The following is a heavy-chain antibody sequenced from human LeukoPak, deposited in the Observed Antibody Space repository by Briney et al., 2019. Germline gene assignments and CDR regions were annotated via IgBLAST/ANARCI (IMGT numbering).Heavy chain of an antibody. V-gene: IGHV3-33*05. J-gene: IGHJ4*02. CDR3: ARDSCSSPSCFDY. CDR1: GFTFSNYG. CDR2: IQYDGSIE. Sequence: GRSLRLSSAASGFTFSNYGMHWVRQAPGKGLEWVAAIQYDGSIEYYADSVKGRFTISRDDSKNTLYLQMNSPRAEDTAVYYSARDSCSSPSCFDYWGQGTLITVSS. D-gene: IGHD2-2*01.